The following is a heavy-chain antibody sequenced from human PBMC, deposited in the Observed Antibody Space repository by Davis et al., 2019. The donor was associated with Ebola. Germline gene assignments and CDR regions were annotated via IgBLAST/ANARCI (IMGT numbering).Heavy chain of an antibody. D-gene: IGHD6-13*01. CDR2: ISSSSSYI. J-gene: IGHJ3*02. V-gene: IGHV3-21*01. CDR1: GFTFSSYS. CDR3: ARSIGDGYDAFDI. Sequence: GESLKISCAASGFTFSSYSMNWVRQAPGKGLEWVSSISSSSSYIYYADSVKGRFTISRDNAKNSLYLQMNSLRAEDTAVYYCARSIGDGYDAFDIWGQGTMVTVSS.